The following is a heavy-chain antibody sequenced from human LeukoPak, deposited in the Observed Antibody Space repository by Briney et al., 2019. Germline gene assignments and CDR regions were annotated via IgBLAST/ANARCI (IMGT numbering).Heavy chain of an antibody. J-gene: IGHJ3*02. CDR3: AKVGRYYGSGIDI. CDR1: GFTFSSYA. V-gene: IGHV3-23*01. D-gene: IGHD3-10*01. Sequence: GGSLRLSCAASGFTFSSYAMSWVRQAPGKGLEWVSAISGSGGSTYYADSVRGRFTISRDNSKNTLYLQMNSLRAEDTAVYYCAKVGRYYGSGIDIWGQGTMVTVSS. CDR2: ISGSGGST.